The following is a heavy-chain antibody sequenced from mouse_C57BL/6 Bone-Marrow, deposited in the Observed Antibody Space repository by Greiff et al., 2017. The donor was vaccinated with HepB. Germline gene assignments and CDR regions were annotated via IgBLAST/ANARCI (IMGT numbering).Heavy chain of an antibody. J-gene: IGHJ1*03. Sequence: EVQLQQSGPELVKPGASVKISCKASGYTFTDYYMNWVKQSHGKSLEWIGDINPNNGGTSYNQKFKGKATLTVDKSSSTAYMELRRLTSEDSAVYYCERDGGYDDWGTGTTVTVSS. CDR1: GYTFTDYY. V-gene: IGHV1-26*01. CDR3: ERDGGYDD. CDR2: INPNNGGT. D-gene: IGHD2-2*01.